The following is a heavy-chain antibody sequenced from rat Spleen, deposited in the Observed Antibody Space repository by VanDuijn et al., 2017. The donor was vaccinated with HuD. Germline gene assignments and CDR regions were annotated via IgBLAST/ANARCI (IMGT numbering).Heavy chain of an antibody. CDR3: ARDNNYKAY. Sequence: EVQLQESGPGLVKPSQSLSLTCSVTGYSITSSYRWNWIRKFPGNKLEWMGYINSEGTTNYNPSLKSRISITRDTSKNQFFLQVNSVTTEDTATYYWARDNNYKAYWGQGVMVTVSS. V-gene: IGHV3-3*01. CDR1: GYSITSSYR. J-gene: IGHJ2*01. D-gene: IGHD1-10*01. CDR2: INSEGTT.